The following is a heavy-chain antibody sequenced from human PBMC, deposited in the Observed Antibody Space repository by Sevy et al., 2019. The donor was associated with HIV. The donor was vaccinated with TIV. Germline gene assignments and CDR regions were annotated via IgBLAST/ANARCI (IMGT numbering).Heavy chain of an antibody. D-gene: IGHD1-26*01. Sequence: SETLSLTCTVSGGSITSLYRNWIRQPPGKGLEWIANIYYNGHINYNPSLKSRVTLSLDTSKNQFSLRLSSVTAAYTAMYYCAGENAWGRGYSWGQGTLVTVSS. CDR1: GGSITSLY. J-gene: IGHJ4*02. CDR2: IYYNGHI. V-gene: IGHV4-59*08. CDR3: AGENAWGRGYS.